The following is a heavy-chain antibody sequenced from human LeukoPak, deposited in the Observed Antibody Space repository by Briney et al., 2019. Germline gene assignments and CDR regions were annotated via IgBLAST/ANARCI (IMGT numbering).Heavy chain of an antibody. CDR1: GFTFSSYA. V-gene: IGHV3-23*01. CDR2: ISADSGTP. Sequence: GGSLRLSCAASGFTFSSYAMSWVRQAPGKGLEWVSAISADSGTPYYVDSVKGRFTISRDNSKNTLYLQMNSLRAEDTAVYYCAKDDGYFDYWGQGTLVTVSS. D-gene: IGHD5-24*01. J-gene: IGHJ4*02. CDR3: AKDDGYFDY.